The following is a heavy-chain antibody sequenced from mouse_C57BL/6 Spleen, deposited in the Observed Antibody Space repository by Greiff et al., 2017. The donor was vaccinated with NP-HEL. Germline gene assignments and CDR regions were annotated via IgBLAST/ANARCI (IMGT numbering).Heavy chain of an antibody. CDR1: GYTFTSYW. Sequence: QVQLKQSGAELVKPGASVKLSCKASGYTFTSYWMHWVKQRPGQGLEWIGMIHPNSGSTNYNEKFKSKATLTVDKSSSTAYMQLSSLTSEDSAVYYWGRCGVYSPAWFAYWGQGTLVTVSA. CDR3: GRCGVYSPAWFAY. J-gene: IGHJ3*01. D-gene: IGHD2-12*01. V-gene: IGHV1-64*01. CDR2: IHPNSGST.